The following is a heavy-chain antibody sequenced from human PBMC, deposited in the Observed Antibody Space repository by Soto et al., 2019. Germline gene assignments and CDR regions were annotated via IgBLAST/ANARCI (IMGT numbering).Heavy chain of an antibody. CDR3: AKDFTHWFGDYFYYYYGMDV. CDR1: GFTFIGYG. V-gene: IGHV3-30*18. D-gene: IGHD4-17*01. Sequence: GCLRRSWTASGFTFIGYGMHWVRQAPGTGLEWVAVISYDGSKYYADSVKGRFTISRDNSKNTLYLQINSLRPEDTAVYYCAKDFTHWFGDYFYYYYGMDVWGQGTTVTVSS. CDR2: ISYDGSK. J-gene: IGHJ6*02.